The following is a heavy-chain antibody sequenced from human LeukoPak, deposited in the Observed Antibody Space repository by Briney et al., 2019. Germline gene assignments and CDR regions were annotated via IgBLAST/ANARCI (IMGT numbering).Heavy chain of an antibody. J-gene: IGHJ4*02. CDR1: GYTFTGYY. V-gene: IGHV1-2*02. Sequence: GASVKLSCKASGYTFTGYYMHWVRQAPGQGLEWMGWINPNSGGTNYAQKFQGRVTMTRDTSISTAYMELSRLRSDDTAVYYCARDPENTVTTFYFDYWGQGTLVTVSS. CDR2: INPNSGGT. CDR3: ARDPENTVTTFYFDY. D-gene: IGHD4-17*01.